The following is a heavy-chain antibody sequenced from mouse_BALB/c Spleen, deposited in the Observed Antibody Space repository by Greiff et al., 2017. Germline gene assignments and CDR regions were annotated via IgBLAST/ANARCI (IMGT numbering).Heavy chain of an antibody. CDR2: INPSNGRT. V-gene: IGHV1S81*02. Sequence: QVQLQQSGAELVKPGASVKLSCKASGYTFTSYWMHWVKQRPGQGLEWIGEINPSNGRTNYNEKFKSKATLTVDKSSSTAYMQLSSLTSEDSAVYYCARTYDGFAYWGQGTLVTVSA. CDR3: ARTYDGFAY. J-gene: IGHJ3*01. CDR1: GYTFTSYW. D-gene: IGHD2-12*01.